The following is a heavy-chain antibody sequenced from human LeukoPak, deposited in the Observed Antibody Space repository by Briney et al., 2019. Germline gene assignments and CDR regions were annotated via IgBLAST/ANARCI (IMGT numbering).Heavy chain of an antibody. J-gene: IGHJ5*02. CDR1: GGSFSGYY. Sequence: SETLSLTCAVYGGSFSGYYWSSIRQPPGKGLEWIGEINHSGSTNYNPSLKSRVTMSVDTSKNQFSLKLSSVTAADTAVYYCARDQYYYDSSGYYLLDPWGQGTLVTVSS. V-gene: IGHV4-34*01. CDR3: ARDQYYYDSSGYYLLDP. CDR2: INHSGST. D-gene: IGHD3-22*01.